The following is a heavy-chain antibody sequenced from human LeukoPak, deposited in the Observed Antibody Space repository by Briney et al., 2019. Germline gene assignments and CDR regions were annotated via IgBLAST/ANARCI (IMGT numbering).Heavy chain of an antibody. CDR1: GYTFTGYY. CDR2: INPNSGAT. D-gene: IGHD4/OR15-4a*01. CDR3: ARDERYSYGDNHYPDLGF. V-gene: IGHV1-2*02. J-gene: IGHJ4*02. Sequence: GASVKVSCKAFGYTFTGYYLFWVRQAPGQGLEWMGWINPNSGATKYAQKFQGRVTLTTDTSIRTTYMEQSSLRSDDTAVYYCARDERYSYGDNHYPDLGFWGQGTPVTVSS.